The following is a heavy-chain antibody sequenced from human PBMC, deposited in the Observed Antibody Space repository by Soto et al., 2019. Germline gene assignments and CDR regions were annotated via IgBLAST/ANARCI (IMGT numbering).Heavy chain of an antibody. CDR1: GFPFDSYA. D-gene: IGHD2-15*01. V-gene: IGHV3-43D*04. CDR2: ISWDGGTT. CDR3: AXDAPRYCSSSSCSTGFDP. J-gene: IGHJ5*02. Sequence: GGSLRLSCAASGFPFDSYAMHWVRQAPGKGLEWVSLISWDGGTTFYADSVKGRFTVSRDNSKNSVYLQMNSLRVEDTALYYCAXDAPRYCSSSSCSTGFDPWGQGTLVTVSS.